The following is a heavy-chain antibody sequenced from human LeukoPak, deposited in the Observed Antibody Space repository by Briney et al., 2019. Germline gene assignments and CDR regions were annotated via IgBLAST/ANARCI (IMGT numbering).Heavy chain of an antibody. CDR2: IGSSGTTI. Sequence: PGGSLRLSCAASGFTFSSYEMNWVRQAPGKGLEWVSYIGSSGTTIYYADSVKGRFTISRDNAKNSLYLQMNSLRAEDTAVYYCAREEGGNYFDAWGQGTLVTVCS. CDR1: GFTFSSYE. D-gene: IGHD1-26*01. CDR3: AREEGGNYFDA. J-gene: IGHJ4*02. V-gene: IGHV3-48*03.